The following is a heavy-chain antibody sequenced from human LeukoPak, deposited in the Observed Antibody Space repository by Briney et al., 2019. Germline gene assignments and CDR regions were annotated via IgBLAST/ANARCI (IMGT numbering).Heavy chain of an antibody. V-gene: IGHV3-23*01. Sequence: GGSLRLSCTTSGFTFSNYAMSWVRQAPGKGLEWVSSISGSAITTYYADSVKGRFAISRGNSKNTLYLQMTSLRAEDTAVYYCAKDQRFGDLDDYRGQGTLVTVSS. D-gene: IGHD3-10*01. CDR3: AKDQRFGDLDDY. CDR1: GFTFSNYA. CDR2: ISGSAITT. J-gene: IGHJ4*02.